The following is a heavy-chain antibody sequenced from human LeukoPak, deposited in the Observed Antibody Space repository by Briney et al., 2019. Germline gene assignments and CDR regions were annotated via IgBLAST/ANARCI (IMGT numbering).Heavy chain of an antibody. CDR2: ISGSGGST. Sequence: GGTLRLSCAASGFTFSSYGMSWVRQAPGKGLEWVSAISGSGGSTYYADSVKGRFTISRDNAKNSLYLQMNSLRAEDTAVYYCARDFHCGSTSCYAPGNEYFQHWGQGTLVTVSS. V-gene: IGHV3-23*01. CDR3: ARDFHCGSTSCYAPGNEYFQH. CDR1: GFTFSSYG. D-gene: IGHD2-2*01. J-gene: IGHJ1*01.